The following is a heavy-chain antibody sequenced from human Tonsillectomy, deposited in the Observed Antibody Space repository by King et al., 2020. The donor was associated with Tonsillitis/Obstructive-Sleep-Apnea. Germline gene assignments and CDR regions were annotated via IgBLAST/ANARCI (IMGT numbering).Heavy chain of an antibody. Sequence: EVQLVESGGGMAQPGGSLRLSCAASGFTLSSSSMSWVRQAPGKGPEWVSSINKDSGRTYYADSVKGRFTISRDDSTNTLFLQMSSLRAEDTAVYFCAKDHPSSGWPAFDYWGQGTLVSVSS. CDR1: GFTLSSSS. D-gene: IGHD6-19*01. CDR3: AKDHPSSGWPAFDY. J-gene: IGHJ4*02. V-gene: IGHV3-23*04. CDR2: INKDSGRT.